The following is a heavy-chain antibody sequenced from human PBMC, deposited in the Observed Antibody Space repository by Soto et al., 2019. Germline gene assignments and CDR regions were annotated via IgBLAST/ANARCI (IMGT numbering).Heavy chain of an antibody. D-gene: IGHD6-13*01. Sequence: QVQLVQSGAEVKKPGSSVKLSCNAAGGTFNNLAVSWVRQAPGQGLEWMGEIIPMFGSTNYAQRFQGRVTITADESRSIAYMYLSSLRSDDTAIYYCARGARMGNWYLDLWGRGTLVTVSS. CDR3: ARGARMGNWYLDL. V-gene: IGHV1-69*01. CDR2: IIPMFGST. CDR1: GGTFNNLA. J-gene: IGHJ2*01.